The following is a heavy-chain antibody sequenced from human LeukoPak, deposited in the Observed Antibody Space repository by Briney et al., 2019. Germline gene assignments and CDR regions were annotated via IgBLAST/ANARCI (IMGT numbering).Heavy chain of an antibody. D-gene: IGHD3-22*01. Sequence: KLQGRVTMTTDTSTSTAYMELRSLRSDDTAVYYCARYYYDSSGDAFDIWGQGTTVTVSS. J-gene: IGHJ3*02. CDR3: ARYYYDSSGDAFDI. V-gene: IGHV1-18*01.